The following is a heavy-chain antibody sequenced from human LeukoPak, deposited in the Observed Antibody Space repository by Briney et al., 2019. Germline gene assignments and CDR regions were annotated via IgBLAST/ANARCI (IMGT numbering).Heavy chain of an antibody. CDR2: ITPTSSYS. CDR3: ARDVTVGAYDAIDI. CDR1: GFTFSNFG. Sequence: PGGSLRLSCAASGFTFSNFGMNWVRQAPGKGLEWVSHITPTSSYSDYADSVKGRFTISRDNAKSSLYLQMSSLRVEDTAIYFCARDVTVGAYDAIDIWGQGTMVTVSS. V-gene: IGHV3-21*06. D-gene: IGHD1-26*01. J-gene: IGHJ3*02.